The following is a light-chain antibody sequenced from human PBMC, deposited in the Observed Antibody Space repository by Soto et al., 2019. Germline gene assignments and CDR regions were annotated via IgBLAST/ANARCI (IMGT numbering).Light chain of an antibody. CDR1: DSNIGSNS. CDR3: APWDASLSACV. CDR2: YNN. Sequence: QSVLTQPPSASGTAGQVVTISCSGGDSNIGSNSVYWYQHLPRMAPKLLIYYNNQRPSGVPDRFSGSRSGTSASLAIVGLRSEDEAVYYCAPWDASLSACVFGSGTKVT. J-gene: IGLJ1*01. V-gene: IGLV1-47*02.